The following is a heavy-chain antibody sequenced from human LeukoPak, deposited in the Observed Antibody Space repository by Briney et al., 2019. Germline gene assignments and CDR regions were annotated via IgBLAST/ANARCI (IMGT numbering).Heavy chain of an antibody. J-gene: IGHJ5*02. CDR2: IYYSGST. V-gene: IGHV4-59*08. D-gene: IGHD6-19*01. Sequence: SETLSLTCTVSGGSISSYYWSWIRQPPGKGLEWIGYIYYSGSTNYNPSLKSRVTISVDASKNQFSLKLSSVTAADTAVYYCARLGAVAHIWFDPWGQGTLVTVSS. CDR1: GGSISSYY. CDR3: ARLGAVAHIWFDP.